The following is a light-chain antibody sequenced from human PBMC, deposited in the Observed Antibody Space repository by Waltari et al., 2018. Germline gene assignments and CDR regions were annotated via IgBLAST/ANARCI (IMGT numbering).Light chain of an antibody. CDR3: CSYAGSRTPWV. CDR2: EGS. Sequence: QSALTQPASVSGSPGQSITISCTGSSRDVGNYNFVSWYQQHPDEAPKLVIYEGSKRPSGISIRFSGSKSGNTASLTISLLQAEDEADYYCCSYAGSRTPWVFGGGTRVTVL. V-gene: IGLV2-23*01. J-gene: IGLJ3*02. CDR1: SRDVGNYNF.